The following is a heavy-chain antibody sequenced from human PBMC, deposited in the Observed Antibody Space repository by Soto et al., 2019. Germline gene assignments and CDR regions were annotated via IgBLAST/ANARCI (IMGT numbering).Heavy chain of an antibody. CDR3: ARALLNPSTHLDR. Sequence: PSETLSLTCTVSGGSISSGSYFWSWVRQRPGEGLEWIGNIYYTGITYYNLSLKSRVAISVDTSKNHFSLTLTSLTAADTAIYYCARALLNPSTHLDRWGQGTLVTVSS. D-gene: IGHD2-21*02. J-gene: IGHJ5*02. V-gene: IGHV4-31*03. CDR1: GGSISSGSYF. CDR2: IYYTGIT.